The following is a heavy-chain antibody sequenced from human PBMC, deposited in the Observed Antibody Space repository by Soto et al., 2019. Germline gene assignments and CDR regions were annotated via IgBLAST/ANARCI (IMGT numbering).Heavy chain of an antibody. D-gene: IGHD5-18*01. CDR1: GFSLSNARMG. CDR3: ARLSSCGWKDYYVCMDV. CDR2: LFSNDEK. J-gene: IGHJ6*02. V-gene: IGHV2-26*01. Sequence: HVTLKESGPVLVKPTETLTLTCTVSGFSLSNARMGVSWIRQPPGKALEWLAHLFSNDEKSYSTSLKSRLTISKDTSKSQVVLTMTKPDTVDTATYYCARLSSCGWKDYYVCMDVWGQGTTVTVSS.